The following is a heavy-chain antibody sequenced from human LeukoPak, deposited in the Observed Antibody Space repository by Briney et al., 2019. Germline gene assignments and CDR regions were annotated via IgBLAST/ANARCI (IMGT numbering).Heavy chain of an antibody. CDR1: GFTFSSYA. J-gene: IGHJ4*02. Sequence: GGSLRLSCAASGFTFSSYAMSWVRQAPGKGLEWVSAISCSGGSTYYADSVKGGFTITRENSKNTLYLQMNSLRAQDTAVYYCAKVGYSSSGTNYFDYWGQGTQVTVSS. D-gene: IGHD6-13*01. V-gene: IGHV3-23*01. CDR3: AKVGYSSSGTNYFDY. CDR2: ISCSGGST.